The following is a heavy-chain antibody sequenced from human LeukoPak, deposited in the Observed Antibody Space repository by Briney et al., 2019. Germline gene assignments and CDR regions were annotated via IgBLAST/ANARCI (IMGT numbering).Heavy chain of an antibody. CDR1: GFNFSIFV. Sequence: GGSLRLSCVTSGFNFSIFVMDWVRQAPGKGLEWISSVSGSGGIPYYADSVKGRFTVSRDNSKNTFFLHMNGLRVEDTALYYCAKDGRFGDFDHWGQGTLVAVSS. CDR3: AKDGRFGDFDH. D-gene: IGHD3-16*01. V-gene: IGHV3-23*01. CDR2: VSGSGGIP. J-gene: IGHJ4*02.